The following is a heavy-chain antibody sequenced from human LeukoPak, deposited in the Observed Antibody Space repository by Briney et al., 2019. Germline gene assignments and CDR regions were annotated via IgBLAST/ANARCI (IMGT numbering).Heavy chain of an antibody. J-gene: IGHJ4*02. V-gene: IGHV3-7*01. Sequence: SGGSLRLSCAASGISFSTYWMSWVRQAPGKRLEWVANIKQDGSEKYYVDSVKGRFTISRDNAKNSMFLQMNSLRAEDTAVYYCAKDLAAAARDGDYWGQGTLVTVSS. CDR1: GISFSTYW. D-gene: IGHD6-13*01. CDR3: AKDLAAAARDGDY. CDR2: IKQDGSEK.